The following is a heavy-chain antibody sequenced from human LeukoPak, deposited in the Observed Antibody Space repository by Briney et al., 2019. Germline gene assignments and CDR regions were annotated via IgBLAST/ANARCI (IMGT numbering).Heavy chain of an antibody. D-gene: IGHD2-21*02. CDR3: AKAAYCGGDCYPEEYYFDY. CDR1: GFTFDDYA. Sequence: GGSLRLSCAASGFTFDDYAMHWVRQAPGKGLEWVSLISWDGGSTYYADSVKGRFTISRDNSKNSLYLQMNSLRAEDTGLYYCAKAAYCGGDCYPEEYYFDYWGQGTLVTVSS. V-gene: IGHV3-43D*04. J-gene: IGHJ4*02. CDR2: ISWDGGST.